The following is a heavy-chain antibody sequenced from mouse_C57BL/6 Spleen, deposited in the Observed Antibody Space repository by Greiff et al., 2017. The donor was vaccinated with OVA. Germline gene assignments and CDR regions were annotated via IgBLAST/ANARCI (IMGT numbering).Heavy chain of an antibody. J-gene: IGHJ2*01. CDR3: ARQGYYHYFDY. CDR1: GFTFSSYT. Sequence: DVQLVESGGGLVKPGGSLKLSCAASGFTFSSYTMSWVRQTPEKRLEWVATISGGGGNTYYPDSVKGRFTISRDNAKNTLYLQMSSLRSEDTALYYCARQGYYHYFDYWGQGTTLTVSS. D-gene: IGHD2-3*01. CDR2: ISGGGGNT. V-gene: IGHV5-9*01.